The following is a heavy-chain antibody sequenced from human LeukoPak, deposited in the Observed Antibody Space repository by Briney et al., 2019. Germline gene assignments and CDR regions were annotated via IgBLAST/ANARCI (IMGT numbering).Heavy chain of an antibody. Sequence: SVKVSCKASGGTFSSYAISWVRQAPGQGLEWMGGIIPIFGTANYAQKFQGRVTITADESTSTAYMELSSLRSEDTAVYYCAREIRSSDFGVVRPFDYWGQGTLVTVSS. V-gene: IGHV1-69*13. CDR2: IIPIFGTA. J-gene: IGHJ4*02. CDR3: AREIRSSDFGVVRPFDY. CDR1: GGTFSSYA. D-gene: IGHD3-3*01.